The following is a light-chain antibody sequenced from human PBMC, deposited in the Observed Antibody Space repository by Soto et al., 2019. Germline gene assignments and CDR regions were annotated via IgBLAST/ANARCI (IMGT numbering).Light chain of an antibody. CDR3: ATWDDTLRSWV. CDR1: NSNIGTNA. V-gene: IGLV1-44*01. Sequence: QLVLTQPPSASGTPGQRVTISCSGSNSNIGTNAVNWYQQIPGTAPKLLIYNNNQRPSGVPDRFSGSKSGTSASLTISGLHSDDEADYPCATWDDTLRSWVFGGGTQLTVL. CDR2: NNN. J-gene: IGLJ3*02.